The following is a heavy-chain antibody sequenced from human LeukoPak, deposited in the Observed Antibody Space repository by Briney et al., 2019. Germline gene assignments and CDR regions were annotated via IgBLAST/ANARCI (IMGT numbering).Heavy chain of an antibody. Sequence: GGSLRLSCAASGFTFGSYAMRWVRQAPGKGLEWVSAISWSGGSTYYADSVKGRFTISRDNSKNSLYLQMNSLRAEDTAVYYCAKDFECSSNSCYSEGAFDIWGQGTMVTVSS. V-gene: IGHV3-23*01. J-gene: IGHJ3*02. CDR2: ISWSGGST. D-gene: IGHD2-2*02. CDR3: AKDFECSSNSCYSEGAFDI. CDR1: GFTFGSYA.